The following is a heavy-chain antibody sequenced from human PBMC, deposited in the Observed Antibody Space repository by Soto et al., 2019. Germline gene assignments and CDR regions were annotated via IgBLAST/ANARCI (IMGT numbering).Heavy chain of an antibody. J-gene: IGHJ4*02. CDR3: ARHGTYYDSSGYPLDY. V-gene: IGHV3-53*01. CDR2: IYSGGST. D-gene: IGHD3-22*01. Sequence: AGGSLSISCAASGFTVSSNYMSWVRPAPGKGLEWVSVIYSGGSTYYADSVKGRFTISRDNSKNTLYLQMNSLRAEDTAVYYCARHGTYYDSSGYPLDYWGQGTLVTVSS. CDR1: GFTVSSNY.